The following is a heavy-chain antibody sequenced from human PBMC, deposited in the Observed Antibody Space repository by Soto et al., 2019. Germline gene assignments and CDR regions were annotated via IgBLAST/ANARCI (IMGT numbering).Heavy chain of an antibody. CDR3: RVTGVSEVDY. Sequence: ASVKVSCKASGYTFTSYYIHWVRQAPGQGLEWMGWIYPDSGGTDYAQKFQGRVTMTRDTSISTAYMELSRLRSDDTAVYYCRVTGVSEVDYWGQGTLVTVSS. CDR1: GYTFTSYY. J-gene: IGHJ4*02. CDR2: IYPDSGGT. V-gene: IGHV1-2*02. D-gene: IGHD2-8*01.